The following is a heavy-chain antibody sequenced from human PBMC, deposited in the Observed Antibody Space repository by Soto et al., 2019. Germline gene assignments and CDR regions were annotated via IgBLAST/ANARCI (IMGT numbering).Heavy chain of an antibody. V-gene: IGHV1-69*01. CDR2: IIPIFGTA. Sequence: QVQLVQSGAEVKKPGSSVKVSCKASGGTLNSYAISWVRQAPGQGLEWMGGIIPIFGTANYAQKFLGRVTIPAYESASTTYMQLGSLPSEDTAIYYCARVERGDHYYYGLEVWGQGTTVTVSS. CDR3: ARVERGDHYYYGLEV. CDR1: GGTLNSYA. J-gene: IGHJ6*02. D-gene: IGHD1-1*01.